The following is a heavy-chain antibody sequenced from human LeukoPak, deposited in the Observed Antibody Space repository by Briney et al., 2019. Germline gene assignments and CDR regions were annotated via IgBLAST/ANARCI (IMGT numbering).Heavy chain of an antibody. CDR1: GGSISNYY. CDR2: IYNSGHT. V-gene: IGHV4-59*01. Sequence: SETLSLTCTVSGGSISNYYWSWIRQPPGKGLEWIGYIYNSGHTNYNPSLKSRVTISEDTSKNQLSLKLSSVTAADTAVYYCAGAAVTTSRYFQHWGQGTLVTVSS. D-gene: IGHD4-17*01. J-gene: IGHJ1*01. CDR3: AGAAVTTSRYFQH.